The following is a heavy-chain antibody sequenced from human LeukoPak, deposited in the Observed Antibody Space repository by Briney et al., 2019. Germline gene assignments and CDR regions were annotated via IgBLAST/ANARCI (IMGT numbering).Heavy chain of an antibody. D-gene: IGHD1-1*01. V-gene: IGHV4-59*01. CDR3: ARSPGASGTTLGYYFDY. CDR2: IYYSGST. J-gene: IGHJ4*02. CDR1: GGSISSYY. Sequence: SETLSLTCTVSGGSISSYYWSWIRQPPGKGLEWIGYIYYSGSTNYNPSLKSRVTISVDTSKNQFSLKLSSVTAADTAVYYCARSPGASGTTLGYYFDYWGQGTLVTVSS.